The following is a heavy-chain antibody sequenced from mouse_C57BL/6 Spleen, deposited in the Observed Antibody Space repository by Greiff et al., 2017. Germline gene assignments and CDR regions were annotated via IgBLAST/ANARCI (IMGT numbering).Heavy chain of an antibody. V-gene: IGHV10-1*01. CDR1: GFSFNTYA. CDR3: VRPNWDVAFAY. CDR2: IRSKSNNYAT. J-gene: IGHJ3*01. D-gene: IGHD4-1*02. Sequence: EVQVVESGGGLVQPKGSLKLSCAASGFSFNTYAMNWVRQAPGKGLEWVARIRSKSNNYATYYADSVKDRFTISRDDSESMLYLQMNNLKTEDTAMYYCVRPNWDVAFAYWGQGTLVTVSA.